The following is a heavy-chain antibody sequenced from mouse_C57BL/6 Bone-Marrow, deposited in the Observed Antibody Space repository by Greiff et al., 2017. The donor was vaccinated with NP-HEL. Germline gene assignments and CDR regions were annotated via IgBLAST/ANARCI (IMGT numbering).Heavy chain of an antibody. CDR1: EYAFPSHD. V-gene: IGHV5-2*01. Sequence: DVKLVESGGGLVQPGESLKLSCESNEYAFPSHDMSWVRKTPEKRLELVAAINSDGGSPYYPDTMEGRFIISRDNTKKTLYLQMSSLRSEDTALYYCARSGDYDGYAMDYWGQGTSVTVSS. D-gene: IGHD2-4*01. J-gene: IGHJ4*01. CDR3: ARSGDYDGYAMDY. CDR2: INSDGGSP.